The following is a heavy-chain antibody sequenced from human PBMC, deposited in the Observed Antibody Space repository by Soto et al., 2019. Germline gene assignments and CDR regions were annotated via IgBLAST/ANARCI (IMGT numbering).Heavy chain of an antibody. J-gene: IGHJ4*02. CDR3: ARDVTLGYCSSTSCYTFDY. D-gene: IGHD2-2*02. Sequence: ASVKVSCEASGYTFTSYGISWVRQAPGQGLEWMGWISAYNGNTNYAQKLQGRVTMTTDTSTSTAYMELRSLRSDDTAVYYCARDVTLGYCSSTSCYTFDYWGQGTLVTVSS. CDR1: GYTFTSYG. V-gene: IGHV1-18*01. CDR2: ISAYNGNT.